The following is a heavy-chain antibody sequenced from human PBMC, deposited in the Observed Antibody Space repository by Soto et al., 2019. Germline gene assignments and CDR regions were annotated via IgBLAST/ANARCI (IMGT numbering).Heavy chain of an antibody. CDR3: AKDVSYGGKRPYYFDY. D-gene: IGHD4-17*01. J-gene: IGHJ4*02. Sequence: GGSLRLSCSASGFTFSNYAMSWVRQAPGKGLEWVSGISDSGGSAYNADSVKGRFTISRDNAKSTLYLQMNSLRAEDTAVYYCAKDVSYGGKRPYYFDYWGQGTLVTVSS. CDR2: ISDSGGSA. CDR1: GFTFSNYA. V-gene: IGHV3-23*01.